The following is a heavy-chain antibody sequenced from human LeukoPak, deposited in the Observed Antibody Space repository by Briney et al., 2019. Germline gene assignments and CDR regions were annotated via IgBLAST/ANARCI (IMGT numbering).Heavy chain of an antibody. Sequence: ETGGSLRLSCAASGFTFSSYSMNWVRQAPGKGLEWVSSISSCSSYIYYADSVKGRFTISRDNAKNSLYLQMNSLRAEDTAVYYCARDSIAAAGLYYFDYWGQGTLVTVSS. CDR1: GFTFSSYS. J-gene: IGHJ4*02. CDR2: ISSCSSYI. V-gene: IGHV3-21*01. CDR3: ARDSIAAAGLYYFDY. D-gene: IGHD6-13*01.